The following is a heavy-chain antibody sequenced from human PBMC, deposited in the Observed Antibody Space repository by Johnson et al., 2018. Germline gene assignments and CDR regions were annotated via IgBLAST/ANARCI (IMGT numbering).Heavy chain of an antibody. Sequence: QVQLQESGPGLVKHSQPLSLTCTVSGGSISSGSYYWSWIRQPAGKGLEWIGRIYTSGSTHYNPSLKSRVTISVDTSKNQFSLKLSSVTAADTAVYYCARAGYDFWSGHYLAYYYYMDVWGKGTTVTVSS. CDR3: ARAGYDFWSGHYLAYYYYMDV. V-gene: IGHV4-61*02. J-gene: IGHJ6*03. D-gene: IGHD3-3*01. CDR2: IYTSGST. CDR1: GGSISSGSYY.